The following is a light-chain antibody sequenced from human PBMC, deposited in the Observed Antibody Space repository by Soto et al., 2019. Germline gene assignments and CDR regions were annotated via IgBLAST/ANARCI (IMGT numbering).Light chain of an antibody. CDR1: QSVYTF. CDR2: DAS. Sequence: EIGMTQSPATLSVSPGERATLSCRASQSVYTFLAWYQQKPGQASRLLIYDASTRATGTPARFSGSASGTEFNLTISRPQSEDFAVYYCQQYSKWPLTFGGGTKVEIK. CDR3: QQYSKWPLT. J-gene: IGKJ4*01. V-gene: IGKV3-15*01.